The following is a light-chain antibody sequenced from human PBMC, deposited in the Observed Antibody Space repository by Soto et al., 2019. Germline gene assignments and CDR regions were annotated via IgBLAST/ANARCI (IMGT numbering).Light chain of an antibody. V-gene: IGKV1-5*03. Sequence: DIQMTQSPSTLSASVGDRVTITCRASQSISSWLAWYQQKPGKAPKLLIYKASSLESGVPSRFSGSGSGTGFTLTISSLQPDDFATYYCQQYNSYGTFGQGTKVEIK. CDR2: KAS. CDR1: QSISSW. J-gene: IGKJ1*01. CDR3: QQYNSYGT.